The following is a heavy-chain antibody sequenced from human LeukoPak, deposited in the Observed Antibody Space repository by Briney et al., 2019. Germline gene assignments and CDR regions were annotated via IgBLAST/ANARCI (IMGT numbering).Heavy chain of an antibody. D-gene: IGHD2-8*01. V-gene: IGHV4-30-4*08. CDR2: IYYSGST. CDR1: GGSISSGDYY. J-gene: IGHJ4*02. Sequence: SETLSLTGTVSGGSISSGDYYWSWIRQPPGKGLEWIGYIYYSGSTYYNPSLKSRVTISVDTSKNQFSLKLSSVTAADTAVYYCARVCTNGVCYPSVDYWGQGTLVTVFS. CDR3: ARVCTNGVCYPSVDY.